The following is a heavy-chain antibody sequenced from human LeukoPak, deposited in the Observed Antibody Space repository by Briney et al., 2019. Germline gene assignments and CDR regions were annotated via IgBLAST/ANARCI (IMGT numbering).Heavy chain of an antibody. CDR2: IYSGGTT. J-gene: IGHJ2*01. D-gene: IGHD3-10*01. CDR3: AKSGGPPGVNLVRYFDL. Sequence: PGVSLRLSCAASRFTVSSSNYMTWVRQAPGKGLEWVSVIYSGGTTYYADSVKGRFTISRDNSKNTLYLQMNSLRAEDTAVYYCAKSGGPPGVNLVRYFDLWGRGTLVTVSS. CDR1: RFTVSSSNY. V-gene: IGHV3-66*01.